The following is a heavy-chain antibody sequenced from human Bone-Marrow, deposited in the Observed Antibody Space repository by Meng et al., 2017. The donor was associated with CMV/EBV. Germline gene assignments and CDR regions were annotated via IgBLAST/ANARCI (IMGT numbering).Heavy chain of an antibody. CDR2: IYYGGGT. V-gene: IGHV4-59*12. D-gene: IGHD2-2*01. Sequence: SETLSLTCVVSGGYMSSYHWSWIRQSPGKGLEWIAYIYYGGGTNYNPSLKSRVTISVDTSKKQVSLKLTSVTAADTAVYYCARGRRGYCSSTSCYPYYYGMDVWGQGTTVTVSS. CDR1: GGYMSSYH. CDR3: ARGRRGYCSSTSCYPYYYGMDV. J-gene: IGHJ6*02.